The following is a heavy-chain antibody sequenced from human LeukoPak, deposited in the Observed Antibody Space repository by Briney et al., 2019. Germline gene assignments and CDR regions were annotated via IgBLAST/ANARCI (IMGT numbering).Heavy chain of an antibody. J-gene: IGHJ5*02. Sequence: SQTLSLTCTVSGSSISSGSHYWSWIRQPAGKGLEWIGRMYTSGSTNYNPSLKSRVTISVDTSKNHFSLKLSSVTAADTAVYYCARAPGIAAAGNWFDPWGQGTLVTVSS. CDR3: ARAPGIAAAGNWFDP. D-gene: IGHD6-13*01. CDR2: MYTSGST. CDR1: GSSISSGSHY. V-gene: IGHV4-61*02.